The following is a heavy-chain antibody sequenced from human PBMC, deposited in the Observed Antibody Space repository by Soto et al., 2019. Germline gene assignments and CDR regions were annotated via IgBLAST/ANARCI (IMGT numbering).Heavy chain of an antibody. CDR2: IIPIFGTA. Sequence: SVKVSCKASGGTFSSYAISWVRQAPGQGLEWMGGIIPIFGTANYAQKFQGRVTITADESTSTAYMELSSLRSEDTAVYYCARDNPVVPAAIDWFDPWGQGALVTVSS. V-gene: IGHV1-69*13. J-gene: IGHJ5*02. CDR1: GGTFSSYA. CDR3: ARDNPVVPAAIDWFDP. D-gene: IGHD2-2*02.